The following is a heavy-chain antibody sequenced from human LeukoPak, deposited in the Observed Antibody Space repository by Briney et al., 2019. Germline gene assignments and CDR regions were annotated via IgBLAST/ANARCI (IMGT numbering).Heavy chain of an antibody. CDR1: GFTFSSYA. J-gene: IGHJ4*02. Sequence: GGTLRLSCAASGFTFSSYAMLWVRQAPGKGLEWVAVISYDGSNKYYADSVKGRFTISRDNSKNTLYLQMNSLRAEDTAVYYCAKALLELDYWGQGTLVTVSS. CDR3: AKALLELDY. D-gene: IGHD1-1*01. V-gene: IGHV3-30-3*01. CDR2: ISYDGSNK.